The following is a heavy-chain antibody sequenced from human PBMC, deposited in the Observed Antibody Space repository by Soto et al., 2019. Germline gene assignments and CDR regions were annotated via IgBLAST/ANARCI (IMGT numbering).Heavy chain of an antibody. V-gene: IGHV3-53*02. J-gene: IGHJ3*02. CDR3: ARDVHRGAFDI. D-gene: IGHD1-26*01. Sequence: EVQLVETGGGLIQPGGSLRLSCAASGFTVSTNYMSWVRQAPGKGLEWVSVIYIGGTTYYADSVKGRFTISRDNSNNTLFLQMNSLRADDTAVYYCARDVHRGAFDIWGQGTMVTVSS. CDR1: GFTVSTNY. CDR2: IYIGGTT.